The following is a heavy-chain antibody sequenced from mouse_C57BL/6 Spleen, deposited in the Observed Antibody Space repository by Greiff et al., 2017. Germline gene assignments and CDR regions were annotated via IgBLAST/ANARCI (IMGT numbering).Heavy chain of an antibody. CDR2: IRLKSDNYAT. CDR1: GFTFSNYW. CDR3: TARYGYFLDY. D-gene: IGHD2-2*01. V-gene: IGHV6-3*01. Sequence: EVKLQESGGGLVQPGGSMKLSCVASGFTFSNYWMNWVRQSPEKGLEWVAQIRLKSDNYATHYAESVKGRFTISRDDSKSSVYLQMNNLRAEDTGIYYCTARYGYFLDYWGQGTTLTVSS. J-gene: IGHJ2*01.